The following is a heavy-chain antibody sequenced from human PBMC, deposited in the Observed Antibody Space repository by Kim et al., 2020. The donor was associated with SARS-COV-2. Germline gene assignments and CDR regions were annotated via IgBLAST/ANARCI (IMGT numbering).Heavy chain of an antibody. CDR1: GGTFSSYA. J-gene: IGHJ4*02. D-gene: IGHD2-15*01. Sequence: SVKVSCKASGGTFSSYAISWVRQAPGQGLEWMGGIIPIFGTANYAQKFQGRVTITADESTSTAYMELSSLRSEDTAVYYCARDRGYCSGGSCRFDYWGQGTLVTVSS. CDR3: ARDRGYCSGGSCRFDY. V-gene: IGHV1-69*13. CDR2: IIPIFGTA.